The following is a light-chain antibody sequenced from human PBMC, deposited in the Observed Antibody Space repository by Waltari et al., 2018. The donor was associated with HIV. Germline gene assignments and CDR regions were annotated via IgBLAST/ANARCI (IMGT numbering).Light chain of an antibody. CDR3: ATWDDGLSGPV. J-gene: IGLJ1*01. V-gene: IGLV1-47*01. Sequence: QSLLIQSPLASTTPGQTLTILCSGNSSNLGNIPVFWYQQVPGTAPKLLIYKNNQRPSGVPDRFSGSKSGTSASLAISGLRSDDEADYYCATWDDGLSGPVFGTGTKVTVL. CDR2: KNN. CDR1: SSNLGNIP.